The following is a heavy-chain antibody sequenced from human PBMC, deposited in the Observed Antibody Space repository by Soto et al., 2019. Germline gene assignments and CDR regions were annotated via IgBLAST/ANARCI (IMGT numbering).Heavy chain of an antibody. CDR1: GYTFSRYG. CDR3: XXXXXXXXXXXXXXV. CDR2: ISGYNGDT. J-gene: IGHJ6*02. V-gene: IGHV1-18*01. Sequence: QGQLVQSGPEAKKPGASVKVSCKASGYTFSRYGISWVRQAPGQGLEWMGWISGYNGDTKYAQKXXXXXXXXXXXXXXXXXXXXXXXXXXXXXXXXXXXXXXXXXXXXXXXVWGQGTTVTVSS.